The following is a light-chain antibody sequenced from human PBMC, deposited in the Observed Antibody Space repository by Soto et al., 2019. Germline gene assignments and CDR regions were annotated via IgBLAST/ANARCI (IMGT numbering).Light chain of an antibody. CDR2: DVS. Sequence: QSALTQPASVSGSPGQSITISCTGTSSDVGDYNYVSWYQQHPGKAPKLMIYDVSNRPSGVSNRFSGSKSGNTASLTISGLQDEDDADYYCTSYTSSSTYVFGTGTKVTVL. J-gene: IGLJ1*01. CDR3: TSYTSSSTYV. CDR1: SSDVGDYNY. V-gene: IGLV2-14*01.